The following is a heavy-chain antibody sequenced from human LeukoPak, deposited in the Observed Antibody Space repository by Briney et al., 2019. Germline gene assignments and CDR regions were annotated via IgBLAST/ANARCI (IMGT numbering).Heavy chain of an antibody. D-gene: IGHD2-21*02. V-gene: IGHV3-30*18. CDR1: GFPFSSYG. Sequence: PGRSLRLSCAASGFPFSSYGMHWVRQAPGKGLEWVAVISYDGSNKYYADSVKGRFTISRDNSKNTLYLQMNSLRAEDTAVYYCAKDLYYEMVVTAFDYWGQGTLVTVSS. CDR2: ISYDGSNK. CDR3: AKDLYYEMVVTAFDY. J-gene: IGHJ4*02.